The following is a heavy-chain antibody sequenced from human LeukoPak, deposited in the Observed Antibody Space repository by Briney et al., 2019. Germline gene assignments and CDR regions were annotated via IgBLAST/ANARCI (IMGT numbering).Heavy chain of an antibody. CDR3: ARDIVVVPADAYYYYYGMDV. CDR1: GFTFSSYA. D-gene: IGHD2-2*01. J-gene: IGHJ6*02. CDR2: ISYDGSNK. V-gene: IGHV3-30*04. Sequence: GGSLRLSCAASGFTFSSYAMHWVRQAPGKGLEWVAVISYDGSNKYYADSVKGRFTISRDNSKNTLYLHMNSLRAEDTAVYYCARDIVVVPADAYYYYYGMDVWGQGTTVTVSS.